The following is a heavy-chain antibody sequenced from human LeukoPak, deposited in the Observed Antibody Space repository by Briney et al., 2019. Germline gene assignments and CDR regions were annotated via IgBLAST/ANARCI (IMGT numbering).Heavy chain of an antibody. CDR1: GYTFTGYY. J-gene: IGHJ4*02. D-gene: IGHD6-25*01. Sequence: ASVKVSCKASGYTFTGYYMHWVRQAPGQGLEWMGWINPISGGTNYAQEFQGRVTITRNTSISTAYMELSSLRSEDTAVYYCARAEDSGAAVGYWGQGTLVTVSS. V-gene: IGHV1-2*02. CDR2: INPISGGT. CDR3: ARAEDSGAAVGY.